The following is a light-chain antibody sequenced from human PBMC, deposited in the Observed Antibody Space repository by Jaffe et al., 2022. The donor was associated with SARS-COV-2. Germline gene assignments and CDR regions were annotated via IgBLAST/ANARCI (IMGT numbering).Light chain of an antibody. CDR2: VNN. J-gene: IGLJ3*02. CDR1: STNVPNNN. V-gene: IGLV1-47*02. CDR3: ATWDDSLSGPV. Sequence: QSVLTQPPSASGTPGQRVTISCSGSSTNVPNNNVYWYQQVPGTAPKLLIYVNNQRPSGVPDRFSGSKSGTSASLAISGLRSEDEADYYCATWDDSLSGPVFGGGTKLTVL.